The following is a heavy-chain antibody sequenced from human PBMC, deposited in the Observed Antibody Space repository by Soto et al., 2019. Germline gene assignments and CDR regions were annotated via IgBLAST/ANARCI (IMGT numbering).Heavy chain of an antibody. CDR2: ISYDGSNK. J-gene: IGHJ3*02. CDR1: GFTFSSYG. Sequence: GGSLRLSCAASGFTFSSYGMHWVRQAPGKGLEWVAVISYDGSNKYYADSVKGRFTISRDNSKNTLYLQMNSLRAEDTAVYYCARDPAHYSRFDIWGQGTMVTVSS. D-gene: IGHD3-10*01. V-gene: IGHV3-30*03. CDR3: ARDPAHYSRFDI.